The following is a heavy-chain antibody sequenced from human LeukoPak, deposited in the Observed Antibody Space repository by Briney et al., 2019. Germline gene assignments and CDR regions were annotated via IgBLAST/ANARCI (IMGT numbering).Heavy chain of an antibody. Sequence: GGSLRLSRAASGFTFITYSMNWVRQAPGKGLEWISFIRHDSSDIYYADSVKGRFTISRDNVKNSLYLQMNSLRVEDTAVYYCARDWFGELIWGQGTLVTVSS. CDR3: ARDWFGELI. CDR2: IRHDSSDI. D-gene: IGHD3-10*01. CDR1: GFTFITYS. V-gene: IGHV3-48*01. J-gene: IGHJ4*02.